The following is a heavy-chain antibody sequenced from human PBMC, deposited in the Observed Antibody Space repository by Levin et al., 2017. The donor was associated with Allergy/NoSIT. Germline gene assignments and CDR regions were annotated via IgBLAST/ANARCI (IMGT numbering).Heavy chain of an antibody. V-gene: IGHV3-23*01. J-gene: IGHJ4*02. D-gene: IGHD6-25*01. CDR1: GFTFSSHA. Sequence: GESLKISCAASGFTFSSHAMSWVRQAPGKGLEWVSAISGSGDNTYHAVSVEGRFTISRDNSKNTLYLQMNSLRAEDTAIYYCAKDRGREAAGLDFWGQGALVTVSS. CDR3: AKDRGREAAGLDF. CDR2: ISGSGDNT.